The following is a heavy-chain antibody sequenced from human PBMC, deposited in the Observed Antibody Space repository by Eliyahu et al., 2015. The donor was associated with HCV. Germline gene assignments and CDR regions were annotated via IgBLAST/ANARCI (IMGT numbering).Heavy chain of an antibody. CDR3: TGGDGSKYFQYYGMNV. D-gene: IGHD4/OR15-4a*01. Sequence: EVEVVESGGALVQPGRSLRLSCTASGFTFGXXSXSWVRQAPGKGLEWVGFIRHEAFGETTEYAASVKGRFIISRDDSRSIAYLQMNSLKTEDTGVYYCTGGDGSKYFQYYGMNVWGRGTTVTVSS. J-gene: IGHJ6*02. CDR1: GFTFGXXS. V-gene: IGHV3-49*04. CDR2: IRHEAFGETT.